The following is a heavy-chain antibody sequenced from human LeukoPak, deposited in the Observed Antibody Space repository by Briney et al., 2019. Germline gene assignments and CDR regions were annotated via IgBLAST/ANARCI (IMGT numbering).Heavy chain of an antibody. Sequence: GGSLRLSCAASGFSFSDYWMSWVRQAPGKGLEWVANIKPDGSQIYYVASVKGRFTISRDNAKNSLYLQMNSLRAEDTAVYYCAELGITMIGGVWGKGTTVTISS. J-gene: IGHJ6*04. D-gene: IGHD3-10*02. CDR1: GFSFSDYW. CDR2: IKPDGSQI. CDR3: AELGITMIGGV. V-gene: IGHV3-7*01.